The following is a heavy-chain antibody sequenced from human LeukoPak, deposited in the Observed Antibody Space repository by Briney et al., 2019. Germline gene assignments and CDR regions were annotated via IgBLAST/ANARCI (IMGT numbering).Heavy chain of an antibody. CDR1: GFTFSSYA. D-gene: IGHD6-19*01. Sequence: GGSLRLSCTASGFTFSSYAMHWVRQAPGKGLQWLALTSDDGSTKYYADSEKGRFTISRDNSKNTLYLQMNSLRAEDTAVYYCAKDPYSSGFDYWGQGTLVTVSS. CDR2: TSDDGSTK. V-gene: IGHV3-30-3*01. J-gene: IGHJ4*02. CDR3: AKDPYSSGFDY.